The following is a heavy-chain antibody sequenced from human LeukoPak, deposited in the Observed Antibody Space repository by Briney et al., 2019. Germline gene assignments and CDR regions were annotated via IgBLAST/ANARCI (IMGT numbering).Heavy chain of an antibody. CDR1: GGTFSSYA. CDR3: ASAGYSYDPYYYYGMDV. Sequence: SVKVSCKASGGTFSSYAISWVRQAPGQGLEWMGGIIPIFGTANYAQKFQGRVTITADESTSTAYMELSSLRSEDTAVYYCASAGYSYDPYYYYGMDVWGQGTTVTASS. J-gene: IGHJ6*02. V-gene: IGHV1-69*13. CDR2: IIPIFGTA. D-gene: IGHD5-18*01.